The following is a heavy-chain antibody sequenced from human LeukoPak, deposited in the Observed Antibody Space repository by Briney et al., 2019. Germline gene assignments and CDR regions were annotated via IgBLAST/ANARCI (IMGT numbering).Heavy chain of an antibody. V-gene: IGHV5-51*01. D-gene: IGHD1-1*01. CDR2: TYPGDSDT. CDR3: ARRYSGGWFDP. CDR1: GNTLTSYW. J-gene: IGHJ5*02. Sequence: GHSLKIPAKGLGNTLTSYWIGWVRQMPGKGLEWMGITYPGDSDTRYSPSFQGQVTISADKSISTAYLQWSSLKASDTAMYYCARRYSGGWFDPWGQGTLVTLSS.